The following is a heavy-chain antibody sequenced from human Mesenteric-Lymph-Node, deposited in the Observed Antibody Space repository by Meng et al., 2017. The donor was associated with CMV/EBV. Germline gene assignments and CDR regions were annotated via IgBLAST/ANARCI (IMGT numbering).Heavy chain of an antibody. CDR3: ARDPHVFVVVTDSPSDY. J-gene: IGHJ4*02. V-gene: IGHV1-18*04. CDR1: FSNYG. D-gene: IGHD2-21*02. Sequence: FSNYGGSWVRQAPGQGLEWMGWISTYGGNTNYAQNFHGRITMTTDTSTSTAYLELRSLRSDDTAVYYCARDPHVFVVVTDSPSDYWGQGTLVTVSS. CDR2: ISTYGGNT.